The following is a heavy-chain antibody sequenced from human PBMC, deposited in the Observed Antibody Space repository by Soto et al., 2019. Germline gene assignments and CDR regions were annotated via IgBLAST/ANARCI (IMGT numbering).Heavy chain of an antibody. J-gene: IGHJ4*01. V-gene: IGHV4-31*03. Sequence: SETLSLTCTVFGDSISIGGYYWSCIRQHAGTGLEWIGYIYYSGSTYYNPSLKSRVTISLDTSKNQFSLSLSSVTAADTAVYYRVTSNAWGVPPSYRGPGTLVNGS. D-gene: IGHD3-16*01. CDR3: VTSNAWGVPPSY. CDR1: GDSISIGGYY. CDR2: IYYSGST.